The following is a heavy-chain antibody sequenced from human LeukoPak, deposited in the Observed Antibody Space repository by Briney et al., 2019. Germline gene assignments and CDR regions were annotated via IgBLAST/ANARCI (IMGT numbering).Heavy chain of an antibody. CDR2: ISSSSSTI. D-gene: IGHD3-22*01. CDR1: GFTFSSYS. CDR3: ARGLHSSGYYYVYYYYGMDV. J-gene: IGHJ6*02. V-gene: IGHV3-48*02. Sequence: GGSLRLSCAAFGFTFSSYSMNCVRQAPGKGLEWVSYISSSSSTIYYADSVKGRFTISRDNAKNSLYLQMNSLRDEDTAVYYCARGLHSSGYYYVYYYYGMDVWGQGTTVTVSS.